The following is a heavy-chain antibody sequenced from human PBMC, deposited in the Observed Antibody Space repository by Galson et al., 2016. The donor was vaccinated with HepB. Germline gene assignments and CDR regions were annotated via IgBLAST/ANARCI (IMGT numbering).Heavy chain of an antibody. CDR1: GFTFRNAW. CDR3: TTEIEWLVYYYYGMDV. J-gene: IGHJ6*02. Sequence: SLRRSCAASGFTFRNAWMSWVRQAPGKGLEWVGRIKSKTDGGPTDYGAPVQGRFTISSDESKNTLYLEMNSLKTEDTAVYFCTTEIEWLVYYYYGMDVWGQGTAVTVS. CDR2: IKSKTDGGPT. V-gene: IGHV3-15*01. D-gene: IGHD6-19*01.